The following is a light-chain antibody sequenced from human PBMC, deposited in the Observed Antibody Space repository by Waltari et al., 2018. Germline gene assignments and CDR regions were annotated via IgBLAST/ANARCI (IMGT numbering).Light chain of an antibody. CDR1: QSVSRF. Sequence: EIVLTQSPGTLSLSPGERGTLSCRASQSVSRFLAWYQQKPGQCPRLLIYGASTRATGIPDRFSGSGSGTDFSLTISRLEPEDFAVYYCQKYDRLPATFGQGTKVEIK. V-gene: IGKV3-20*01. CDR2: GAS. CDR3: QKYDRLPAT. J-gene: IGKJ1*01.